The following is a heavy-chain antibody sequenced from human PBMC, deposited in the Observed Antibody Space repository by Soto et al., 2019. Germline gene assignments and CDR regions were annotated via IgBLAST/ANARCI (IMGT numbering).Heavy chain of an antibody. D-gene: IGHD1-26*01. CDR2: IKHDASEK. CDR3: ARYSGSYAILD. CDR1: GFTFSTHW. Sequence: EVQLVESGGGSVQPGGSLRLSCATSGFTFSTHWMTWVRQAPGKGLEWVANIKHDASEKHYVGSVEGRFTISRYNAKNSLYLQMNSLRAEDTAVFYCARYSGSYAILDWGQGTLVTVSS. V-gene: IGHV3-7*02. J-gene: IGHJ4*02.